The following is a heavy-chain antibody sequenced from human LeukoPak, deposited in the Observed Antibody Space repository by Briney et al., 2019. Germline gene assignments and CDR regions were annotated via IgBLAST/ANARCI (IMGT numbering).Heavy chain of an antibody. Sequence: ASVKVSCKASGYTFTSYGIGWVRQAPGQGLEWMGWISAYNGNTNYAQKLQGRVTMTTDTSTSTAYMELRSLRSDDTAVYYCARLGYCSSTSCYTVDYWGQGTLVTVSS. V-gene: IGHV1-18*01. CDR3: ARLGYCSSTSCYTVDY. D-gene: IGHD2-2*02. J-gene: IGHJ4*02. CDR1: GYTFTSYG. CDR2: ISAYNGNT.